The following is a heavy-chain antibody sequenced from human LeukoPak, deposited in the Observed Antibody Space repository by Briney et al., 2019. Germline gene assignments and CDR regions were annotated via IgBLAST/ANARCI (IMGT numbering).Heavy chain of an antibody. V-gene: IGHV3-74*01. Sequence: PGGSLRLSCAASGFTFSKYWMLWVRQAPGKGLESVSRINTDGTVTTYADSVKGRFTISRDNAKNSLYLQMNSLRAEDTAVYYCARWLELMRNFDWWGQGTLVTVSS. CDR2: INTDGTVT. CDR1: GFTFSKYW. D-gene: IGHD5-24*01. J-gene: IGHJ4*02. CDR3: ARWLELMRNFDW.